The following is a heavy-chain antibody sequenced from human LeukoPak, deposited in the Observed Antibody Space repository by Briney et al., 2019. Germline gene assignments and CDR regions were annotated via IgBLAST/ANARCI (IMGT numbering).Heavy chain of an antibody. CDR1: GGSFSGYY. V-gene: IGHV4-34*01. CDR3: ARAAVYYYDSSGYRPYYYYGMDV. D-gene: IGHD3-22*01. J-gene: IGHJ6*02. Sequence: PSETLSLTCAVYGGSFSGYYWSWIRQPPGKGLEWIGEINHSGSTNYNPSLKSQVTISVDTSKNQFSLKLSSVTAADTAVYYCARAAVYYYDSSGYRPYYYYGMDVWGQGTTVTVSS. CDR2: INHSGST.